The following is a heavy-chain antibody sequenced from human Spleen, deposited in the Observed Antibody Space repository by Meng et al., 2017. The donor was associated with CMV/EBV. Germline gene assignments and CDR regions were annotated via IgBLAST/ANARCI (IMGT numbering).Heavy chain of an antibody. CDR3: ARGTDTLLWY. Sequence: GESLKISCVASGFRFSDYEMNWVRQTPGRGLEWVSYISSNGDTQYYADSVKGRFTISRDNAKNSLYLQMNSLRAEDTAVYYCARGTDTLLWYWGQGTLVTVSS. V-gene: IGHV3-48*03. J-gene: IGHJ4*02. D-gene: IGHD1-1*01. CDR2: ISSNGDTQ. CDR1: GFRFSDYE.